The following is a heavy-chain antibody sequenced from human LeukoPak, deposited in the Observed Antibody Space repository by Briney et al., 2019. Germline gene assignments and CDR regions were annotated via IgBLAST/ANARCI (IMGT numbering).Heavy chain of an antibody. CDR2: MSSSGSTI. J-gene: IGHJ4*02. Sequence: PGGSLRLSCAASGFTFSDYYMSWIRQAPGKGLEWVSYMSSSGSTIYYADSVRGRFTISRDNAKNSLYLQMNGLRAEDTAVYYCARAGRFGELPTLDYWGQGILVTVSS. CDR3: ARAGRFGELPTLDY. CDR1: GFTFSDYY. V-gene: IGHV3-11*01. D-gene: IGHD3-10*01.